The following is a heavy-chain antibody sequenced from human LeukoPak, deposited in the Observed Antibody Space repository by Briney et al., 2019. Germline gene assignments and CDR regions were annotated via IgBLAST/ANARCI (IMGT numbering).Heavy chain of an antibody. D-gene: IGHD5-12*01. CDR2: IYHSGST. V-gene: IGHV4-30-2*01. J-gene: IGHJ4*02. Sequence: SETLSLTCAVSGGSISSGTYYWNWIRQPAGKGLEWIGYIYHSGSTYYNPSLKSRVTISVDRSKNQFSLKLSSVTAADTAVYYCARDYGSGYDSLFHFDYWGQGTLVTVSS. CDR1: GGSISSGTYY. CDR3: ARDYGSGYDSLFHFDY.